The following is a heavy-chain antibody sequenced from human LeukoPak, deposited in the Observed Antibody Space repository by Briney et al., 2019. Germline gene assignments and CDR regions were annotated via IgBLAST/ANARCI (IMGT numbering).Heavy chain of an antibody. J-gene: IGHJ5*02. V-gene: IGHV6-1*01. CDR3: AKDRESNYYGIRFDP. CDR1: GDSVSSNSAA. Sequence: SQTLSLTCALSGDSVSSNSAAWNWIRQSPSRGLEWLGRTYYRSKWYNAYAPSVKSRITIKPDTSKNQFSLHLNSVTPEDTAVYYCAKDRESNYYGIRFDPWGQGTLVTVSS. D-gene: IGHD4-11*01. CDR2: TYYRSKWYN.